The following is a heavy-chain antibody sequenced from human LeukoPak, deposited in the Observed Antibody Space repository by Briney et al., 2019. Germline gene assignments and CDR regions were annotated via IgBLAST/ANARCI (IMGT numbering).Heavy chain of an antibody. CDR1: GGSISGYY. V-gene: IGHV4-34*01. J-gene: IGHJ6*02. CDR3: ARGHSRAPYYYYYYGMDV. D-gene: IGHD6-13*01. Sequence: SETLSLTCTVSGGSISGYYWSWIRQPPGKGLEWIGEINHSGSTNYNPSLKSRVTISVDTSKNQFSLKLSSVTAADTAVYYCARGHSRAPYYYYYYGMDVWGQGTTVTVSS. CDR2: INHSGST.